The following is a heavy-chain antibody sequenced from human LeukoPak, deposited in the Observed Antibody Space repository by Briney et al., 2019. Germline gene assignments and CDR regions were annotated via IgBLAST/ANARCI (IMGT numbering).Heavy chain of an antibody. CDR2: FEPEDGEA. CDR3: ARGTLGYCSSTSCDAQKNWFDP. V-gene: IGHV1-24*01. J-gene: IGHJ5*02. CDR1: GDTLTESS. Sequence: ASVKVSCKVSGDTLTESSTHWVRQAPGKGLEWMGGFEPEDGEAIYAQRFQGRLTLTEDTSTDTAYMELSSLRSEDTAVYYCARGTLGYCSSTSCDAQKNWFDPWGQGTLVTVSS. D-gene: IGHD2-2*01.